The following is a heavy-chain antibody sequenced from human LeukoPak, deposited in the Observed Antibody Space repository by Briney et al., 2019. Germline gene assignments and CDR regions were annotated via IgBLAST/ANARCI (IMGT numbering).Heavy chain of an antibody. Sequence: PSETLSLTCAVSGGSITSYYWSWIRQSAGKGLEWIGRIYITGSTTYNPSLKSRVTMSLDTSKNQFSLKLSSVTAADTAVYYCARDSGTTGEVKFDPWGQGTLVTVSS. CDR2: IYITGST. CDR3: ARDSGTTGEVKFDP. D-gene: IGHD3-10*01. CDR1: GGSITSYY. V-gene: IGHV4-4*07. J-gene: IGHJ5*02.